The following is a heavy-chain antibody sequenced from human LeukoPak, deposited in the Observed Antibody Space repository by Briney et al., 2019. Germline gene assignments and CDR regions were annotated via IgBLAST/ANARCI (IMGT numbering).Heavy chain of an antibody. CDR1: GGSISSYY. CDR3: ARDVGITIFGVADDAFDI. J-gene: IGHJ3*02. V-gene: IGHV4-59*01. CDR2: IYYSGST. D-gene: IGHD3-3*01. Sequence: PSETLSLTCTVSGGSISSYYWSWIRQPPGKRLEWIGYIYYSGSTNYNPSLKSRVTISVDTSKNQLSLKLSSVTAADTAVYYCARDVGITIFGVADDAFDIWGQGTMVTVSS.